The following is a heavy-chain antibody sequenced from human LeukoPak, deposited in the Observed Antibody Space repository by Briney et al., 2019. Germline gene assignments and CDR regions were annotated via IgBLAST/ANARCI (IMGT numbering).Heavy chain of an antibody. J-gene: IGHJ4*02. CDR2: IYAADSDT. V-gene: IGHV5-51*01. Sequence: GESLKISCKGSGYTFTNYWIGWVRQMPGKGLEWMGIIYAADSDTKYSPSFQAQVTISADKSISTAYLQWSSLKASDTAIYYCARGGSSHWYEFDSWGQGTLVTVSS. D-gene: IGHD6-19*01. CDR3: ARGGSSHWYEFDS. CDR1: GYTFTNYW.